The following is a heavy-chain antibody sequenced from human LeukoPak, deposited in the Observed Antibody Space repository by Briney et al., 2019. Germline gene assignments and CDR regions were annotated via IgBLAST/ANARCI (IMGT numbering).Heavy chain of an antibody. CDR3: ARDGSYYHYFDY. CDR1: GFTFSKYL. V-gene: IGHV3-74*01. D-gene: IGHD1-26*01. CDR2: INSDGSST. J-gene: IGHJ4*02. Sequence: PGGSLRLSCAASGFTFSKYLMHWVRQAPGKGLVWVSRINSDGSSTSYADSVKGRFTISRDNAKNTLYLQMNSLRVEDTAVYYCARDGSYYHYFDYWGQGTLVTVSS.